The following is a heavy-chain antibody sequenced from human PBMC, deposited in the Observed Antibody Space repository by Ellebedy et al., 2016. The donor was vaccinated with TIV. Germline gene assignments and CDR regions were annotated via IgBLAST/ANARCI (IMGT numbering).Heavy chain of an antibody. CDR3: AGLRAYDYVWGSYRFFWFDP. CDR1: GGSFSGYY. Sequence: MPSETLSLTCAVYGGSFSGYYWSWIRQPPGKGLEWIGEINHSGSTNYNPSLKSRVTISVDTSKNQFSLKLSSVTAADTAVYYCAGLRAYDYVWGSYRFFWFDPWGQGTLVTVSS. CDR2: INHSGST. V-gene: IGHV4-34*01. J-gene: IGHJ5*02. D-gene: IGHD3-16*02.